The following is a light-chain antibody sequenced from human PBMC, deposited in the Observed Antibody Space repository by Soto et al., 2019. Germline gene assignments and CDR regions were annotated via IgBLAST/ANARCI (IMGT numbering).Light chain of an antibody. CDR3: QQRSLWPPYT. J-gene: IGKJ2*01. V-gene: IGKV3-11*01. CDR1: QSIDSH. CDR2: GAS. Sequence: EIVLTQSPVTLSLSPGERANLSCRASQSIDSHLAWYQHKAGQAPRLLIYGASNRATGVPVRFSGSGSGTDFTLTISSLETDDFAVYYCQQRSLWPPYTFGQGSKL.